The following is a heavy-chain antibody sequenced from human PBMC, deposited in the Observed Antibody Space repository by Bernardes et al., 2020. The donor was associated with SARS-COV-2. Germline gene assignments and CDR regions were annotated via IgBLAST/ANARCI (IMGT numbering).Heavy chain of an antibody. V-gene: IGHV3-7*03. CDR3: ARAYSLDYYASGSYLDY. Sequence: GGSLRLSCAASGFSLSSYRMSWVRQAPGKGLEWVANINQDGSQKYYVDSVEGRFTISRDNARNSLFLQMNSLRGDDTAVYYCARAYSLDYYASGSYLDYWGQGTLATVSS. CDR1: GFSLSSYR. J-gene: IGHJ4*02. D-gene: IGHD3-10*01. CDR2: INQDGSQK.